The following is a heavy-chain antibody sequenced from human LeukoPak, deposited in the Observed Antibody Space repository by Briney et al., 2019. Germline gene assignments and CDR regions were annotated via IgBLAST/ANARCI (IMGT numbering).Heavy chain of an antibody. Sequence: PGGPLRLSCAASGFTFSSYAMHWVRQAPGKGLEYVSAISSNGGNTYYANSVKGRFTISRDNSKDTLYLQMGSLRAEDMAVYYCARNAMARGNHFDYWGREPWSPSPQ. CDR2: ISSNGGNT. V-gene: IGHV3-64*01. CDR3: ARNAMARGNHFDY. J-gene: IGHJ4*02. CDR1: GFTFSSYA. D-gene: IGHD3-10*01.